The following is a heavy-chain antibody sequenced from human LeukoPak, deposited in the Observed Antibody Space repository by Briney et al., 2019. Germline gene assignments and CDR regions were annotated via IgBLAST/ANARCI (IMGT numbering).Heavy chain of an antibody. V-gene: IGHV4-39*07. J-gene: IGHJ4*02. CDR1: GGSISSSSYY. CDR3: AREGYSSSWYSGGGKDY. D-gene: IGHD6-13*01. CDR2: IYYSGST. Sequence: SETLSLTCTVSGGSISSSSYYWGWIRQPPGKGLEWIGSIYYSGSTYYNPSLKSRVTISVDTSKNQFSLKLSSVTAADTAVYYCAREGYSSSWYSGGGKDYWGQGTLVTVSS.